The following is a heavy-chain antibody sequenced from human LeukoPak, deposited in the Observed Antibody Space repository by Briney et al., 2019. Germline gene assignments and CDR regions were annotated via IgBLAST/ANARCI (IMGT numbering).Heavy chain of an antibody. V-gene: IGHV3-43*02. CDR3: AKEISASGTIGNWFDP. J-gene: IGHJ5*02. CDR2: ISGGGGST. D-gene: IGHD3-10*01. CDR1: GFTFDHYA. Sequence: GGSLRLSCAGSGFTFDHYAMHWVRQAPGQRLEWVSLISGGGGSTYYADSVKGRFTISRDNSKNSLYLQMNSLRIEDTALYYCAKEISASGTIGNWFDPWGQGTLVTVFS.